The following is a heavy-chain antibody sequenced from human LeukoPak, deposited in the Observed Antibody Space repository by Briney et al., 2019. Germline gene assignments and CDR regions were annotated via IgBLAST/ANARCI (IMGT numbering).Heavy chain of an antibody. CDR2: IWYDGSNK. Sequence: PGRSLRLSCAASGFTFSSYGMHWVRQAPGKGLEWVAVIWYDGSNKYYADSVKGRFTISRDNSENTLYLQMNSLKAEDTAVYYCARDWYYYDSSGYYESAGTFDYWGQGTLVTVSS. CDR3: ARDWYYYDSSGYYESAGTFDY. J-gene: IGHJ4*02. D-gene: IGHD3-22*01. V-gene: IGHV3-33*01. CDR1: GFTFSSYG.